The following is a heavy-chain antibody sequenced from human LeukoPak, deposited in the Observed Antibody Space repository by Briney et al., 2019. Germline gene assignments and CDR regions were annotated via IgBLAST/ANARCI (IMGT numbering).Heavy chain of an antibody. V-gene: IGHV3-7*01. Sequence: GGSLRLSCAASGFTFSSYWMSWVRQAPGKGLEWVANIKQDGSEKYYVDSVKGRFTISRDNAKNSLYLQMNSLRAEDTALYYCARDGGREGYNWAFDMWGQGTMVTVSS. D-gene: IGHD5-24*01. CDR1: GFTFSSYW. CDR2: IKQDGSEK. CDR3: ARDGGREGYNWAFDM. J-gene: IGHJ3*02.